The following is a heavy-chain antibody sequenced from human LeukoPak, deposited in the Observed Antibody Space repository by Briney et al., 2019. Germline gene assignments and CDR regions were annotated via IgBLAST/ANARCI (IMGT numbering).Heavy chain of an antibody. V-gene: IGHV4-34*01. CDR3: ARDPATRDSSGYCFDY. D-gene: IGHD3-22*01. CDR2: INHSGST. CDR1: GGSFSGYY. Sequence: ASETLSLTCAVYGGSFSGYYRSWIRQPPVKVLEWIGEINHSGSTNYNPSLKSRVTISVDTSKNQFSLKLSSVTAADTAVYYCARDPATRDSSGYCFDYWGQGTLVTVSS. J-gene: IGHJ4*02.